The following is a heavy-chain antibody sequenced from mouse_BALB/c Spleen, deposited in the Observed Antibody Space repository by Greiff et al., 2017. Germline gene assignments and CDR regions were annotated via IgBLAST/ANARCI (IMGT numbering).Heavy chain of an antibody. J-gene: IGHJ4*01. Sequence: VKLMESGPGLVAPSQSLSITCTVSGFSLTSYGVHWVRQPPGKGLEWLGVIWAGGSTNYNSALMSRLSISKDNSKSQVFLKMNSLQTDDTAMYYCARDPIYYGYLYAMDYWGQGTSVTVSS. V-gene: IGHV2-9*02. CDR3: ARDPIYYGYLYAMDY. CDR2: IWAGGST. D-gene: IGHD2-2*01. CDR1: GFSLTSYG.